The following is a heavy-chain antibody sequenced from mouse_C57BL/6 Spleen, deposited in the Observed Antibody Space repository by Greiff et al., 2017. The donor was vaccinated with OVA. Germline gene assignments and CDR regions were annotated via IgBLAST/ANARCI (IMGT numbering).Heavy chain of an antibody. CDR1: GYTFTSYW. V-gene: IGHV1-72*01. CDR3: ARSHAGYFDV. Sequence: QVQLQQPGAELVKPGASVKLSCKASGYTFTSYWMHWVKQRPGRGLEWIGRIDPNSGGTKYTEKFKSKATLTVDKPSITAYMQLSSLTSEDSAVDCCARSHAGYFDVWGTGTTVTVSS. CDR2: IDPNSGGT. J-gene: IGHJ1*03. D-gene: IGHD6-1*01.